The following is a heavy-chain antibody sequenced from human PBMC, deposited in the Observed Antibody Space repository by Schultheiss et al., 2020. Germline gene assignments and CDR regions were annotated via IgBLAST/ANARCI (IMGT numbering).Heavy chain of an antibody. CDR3: ARDKSGSSVPGGY. CDR1: GGSISSSNW. V-gene: IGHV4-4*02. J-gene: IGHJ4*02. Sequence: SETLSLTCAVSGGSISSSNWWSWVRQPPGKGLEWIGYIYYSGSTYYNPSLKSRVTISVDTSKNQFSLKLSSVTAADTAVYYCARDKSGSSVPGGYWGQGTLVTVSS. D-gene: IGHD2-2*01. CDR2: IYYSGST.